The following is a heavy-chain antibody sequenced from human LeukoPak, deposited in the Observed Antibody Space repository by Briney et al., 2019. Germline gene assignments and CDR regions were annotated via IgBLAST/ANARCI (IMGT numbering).Heavy chain of an antibody. D-gene: IGHD1-26*01. CDR3: AKDRTVGASYWYFDL. Sequence: PGGSLRLSCVASGVTLSNYAMSWARQAPGKGLEWLSGISSSGSGGNTYYADSVKGRFTISRDSSRNTLFLHMNTLRAEDTAIYYCAKDRTVGASYWYFDLWGRGTLVTVSS. CDR1: GVTLSNYA. V-gene: IGHV3-23*01. J-gene: IGHJ2*01. CDR2: ISSSGSGGNT.